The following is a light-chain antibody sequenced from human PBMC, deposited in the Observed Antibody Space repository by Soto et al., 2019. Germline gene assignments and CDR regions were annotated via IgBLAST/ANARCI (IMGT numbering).Light chain of an antibody. Sequence: QSVLTQPPSVSGTPGQRVSISCSGSSSNIGSNTVNWYQQLPGTAPKLLIYFNNQRPSGVPDRFSGSKSGTSASLAISGLQSEDEADYYCAAWDDSLNGVLFGGGTKLTVL. CDR3: AAWDDSLNGVL. CDR2: FNN. V-gene: IGLV1-44*01. J-gene: IGLJ2*01. CDR1: SSNIGSNT.